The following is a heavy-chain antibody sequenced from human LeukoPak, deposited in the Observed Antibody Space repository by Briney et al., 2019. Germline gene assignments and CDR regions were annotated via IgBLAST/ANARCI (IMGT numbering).Heavy chain of an antibody. CDR3: ARGGNQLLLEFDY. D-gene: IGHD2-2*01. CDR1: GGSFSGYY. Sequence: SETLSLTCPVYGGSFSGYYWSWIRQPPGKGLEWIGEINHSGSTNYNPSLKSRATISVDTSKNQFSLKLSSVTAADTAVYYCARGGNQLLLEFDYWGQGTLVTVSS. CDR2: INHSGST. V-gene: IGHV4-34*01. J-gene: IGHJ4*02.